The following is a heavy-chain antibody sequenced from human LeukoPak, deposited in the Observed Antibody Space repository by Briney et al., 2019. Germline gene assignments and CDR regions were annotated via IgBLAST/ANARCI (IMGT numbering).Heavy chain of an antibody. V-gene: IGHV4-59*08. CDR3: ARHRGRSYYSEY. D-gene: IGHD6-25*01. Sequence: SETLSLTCTASGGSISTYYWSWIRQPPGKGLEWVGYIYYSGSTSYNPPLKRRVTIPVDPSKNQFSLKVSSVPAADTAVYSCARHRGRSYYSEYWGQGTLVTVSS. CDR1: GGSISTYY. J-gene: IGHJ4*02. CDR2: IYYSGST.